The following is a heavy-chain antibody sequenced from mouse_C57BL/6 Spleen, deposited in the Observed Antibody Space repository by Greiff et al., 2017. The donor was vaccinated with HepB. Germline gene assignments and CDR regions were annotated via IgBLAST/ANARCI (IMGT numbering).Heavy chain of an antibody. CDR2: INPSSGYT. D-gene: IGHD1-1*01. V-gene: IGHV1-7*01. CDR1: GYTFTSYW. Sequence: QVQLKESGAELAKPGASVKLSCKASGYTFTSYWMHWVKQRPGQGLEWIGYINPSSGYTKYNQKFKDKATLTADKSSSTAYMQLSSLTYEDSAVYYCARRIITTVVVTGTDYFDYWGQGTTLTVSS. J-gene: IGHJ2*01. CDR3: ARRIITTVVVTGTDYFDY.